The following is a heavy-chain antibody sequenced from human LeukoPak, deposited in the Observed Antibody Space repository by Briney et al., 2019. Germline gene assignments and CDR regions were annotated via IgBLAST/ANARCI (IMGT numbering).Heavy chain of an antibody. J-gene: IGHJ4*02. Sequence: QPGGSLRLSCAASGFTFSSYAMSWVRQAPGKGLEWVSAISGSGGSTYYADSVKGRFTISRDNSKNTLYLQMNSLRAEDTAVYYCAKDHGWWEYGDYGLAPIDYWGQGTLVTVSS. CDR2: ISGSGGST. CDR1: GFTFSSYA. D-gene: IGHD4-17*01. V-gene: IGHV3-23*01. CDR3: AKDHGWWEYGDYGLAPIDY.